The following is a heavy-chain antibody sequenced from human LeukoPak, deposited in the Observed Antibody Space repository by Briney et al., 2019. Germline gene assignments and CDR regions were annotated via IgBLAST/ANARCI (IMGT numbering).Heavy chain of an antibody. J-gene: IGHJ6*02. CDR1: GDSVSSAAYY. D-gene: IGHD6-13*01. V-gene: IGHV4-61*08. CDR2: IYYSGST. CDR3: ARAVYSSSWYDYYYHYGMDV. Sequence: SQTLSLTCSVSGDSVSSAAYYWSWIRQPPGKGLEWIGYIYYSGSTNYNPSLKSRVTISVDTSKNQFSLKLSSVTAADTAVYYCARAVYSSSWYDYYYHYGMDVWGQGTTVTVSS.